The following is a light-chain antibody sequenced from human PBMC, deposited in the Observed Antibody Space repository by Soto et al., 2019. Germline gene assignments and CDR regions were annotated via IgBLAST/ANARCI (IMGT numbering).Light chain of an antibody. V-gene: IGKV3-15*01. CDR2: GAS. Sequence: EIVMTQSPATLSVSPGERATLCCRASQSVGSNLAWYQQKPGQAPRLLIYGASTRATGIPARFSGSGSGTEFTLTISSLQSEDFASYFCQQYNNWPPDRTFGQGTKVEIK. J-gene: IGKJ1*01. CDR1: QSVGSN. CDR3: QQYNNWPPDRT.